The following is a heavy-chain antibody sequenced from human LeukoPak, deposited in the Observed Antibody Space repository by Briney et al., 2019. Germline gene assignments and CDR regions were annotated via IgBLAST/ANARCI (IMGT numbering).Heavy chain of an antibody. CDR2: INIGGTNT. Sequence: PGGSLGLSCAASGFTFNDYYLSWIRQAPGRGLEWLSYINIGGTNTHYADSVKGRCNISRDNAKKSLYLEMNNLRAEDTAVYYWATDGAVFDTWCQGVLVTVAS. CDR1: GFTFNDYY. J-gene: IGHJ5*02. V-gene: IGHV3-11*01. CDR3: ATDGAVFDT.